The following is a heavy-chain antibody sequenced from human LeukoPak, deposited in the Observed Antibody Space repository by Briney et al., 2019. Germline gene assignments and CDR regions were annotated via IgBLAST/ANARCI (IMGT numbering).Heavy chain of an antibody. CDR2: VYHSGSI. D-gene: IGHD3-22*01. CDR3: AREIYYDSSAYDY. Sequence: SETLSLTCTVSGDSLVSGHYWGWIRQPPGQGLEWVGSVYHSGSIYYNPSLKSRVIISVDTSKNQFSLKLSSLTAAHTATYYCAREIYYDSSAYDYWGQGTLVTVSS. CDR1: GDSLVSGHY. V-gene: IGHV4-38-2*02. J-gene: IGHJ4*02.